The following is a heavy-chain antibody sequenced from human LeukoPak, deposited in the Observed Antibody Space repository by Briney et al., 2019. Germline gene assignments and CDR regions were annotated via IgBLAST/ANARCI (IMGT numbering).Heavy chain of an antibody. CDR1: GFTFSSYG. D-gene: IGHD6-13*01. V-gene: IGHV3-30*18. CDR3: AKGALVGQQLRGGGYY. J-gene: IGHJ4*02. Sequence: GGSXRXXCAASGFTFSSYGMHWVRQAPGKGLEWVAVISYDGSNKYYADSVKGRFTISRDNSKNTLYLQMNSLRAEDTAVYYCAKGALVGQQLRGGGYYWGQGTLVTVSS. CDR2: ISYDGSNK.